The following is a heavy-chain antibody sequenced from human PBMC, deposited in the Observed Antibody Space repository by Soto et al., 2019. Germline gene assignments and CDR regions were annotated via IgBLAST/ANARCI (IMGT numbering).Heavy chain of an antibody. CDR3: GRASSRVRGLSLYGMDV. CDR2: IFYSGTT. V-gene: IGHV4-30-4*01. Sequence: NPSETLSLTCTVSGGSISSGDYYWSWIRQPPGRGLEWFGYIFYSGTTYYNPSLKSRVTTSVDTSKNQLSLMLSSVTAADAAADYCGRASSRVRGLSLYGMDVWGQGTTVTVSS. J-gene: IGHJ6*02. D-gene: IGHD3-10*01. CDR1: GGSISSGDYY.